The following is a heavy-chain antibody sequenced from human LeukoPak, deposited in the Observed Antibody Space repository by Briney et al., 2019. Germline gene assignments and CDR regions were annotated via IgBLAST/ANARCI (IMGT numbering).Heavy chain of an antibody. Sequence: GGSLRLSCAASGFTFSSYAMSWVRQAPGKGLEWVAAMSGSGGSTYYADSVKGRFTISRANSKNTLYLQMNRLRAEDPAVYYCANPEGYYYASSGYHTPVVDYWGQGTLVTVSS. J-gene: IGHJ4*02. CDR3: ANPEGYYYASSGYHTPVVDY. CDR2: MSGSGGST. CDR1: GFTFSSYA. V-gene: IGHV3-23*01. D-gene: IGHD3-22*01.